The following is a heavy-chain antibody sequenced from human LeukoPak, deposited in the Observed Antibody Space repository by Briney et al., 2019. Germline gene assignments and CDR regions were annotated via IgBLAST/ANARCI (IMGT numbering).Heavy chain of an antibody. Sequence: GGSLRLSCAASGFTVSSNYMSWVRQAPGRGLEWVSVIYSGGSTYYADSVKGRFTISRDNSKNTLYLQMNSLRAEDTAVYYCAKVEWPLYFDYWGQGTLVAVSS. CDR2: IYSGGST. CDR3: AKVEWPLYFDY. J-gene: IGHJ4*02. CDR1: GFTVSSNY. V-gene: IGHV3-53*01. D-gene: IGHD3-3*01.